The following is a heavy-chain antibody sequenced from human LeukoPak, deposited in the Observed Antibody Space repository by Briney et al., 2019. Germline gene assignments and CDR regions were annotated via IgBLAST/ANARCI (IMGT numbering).Heavy chain of an antibody. CDR2: INHSGST. CDR1: GGSCSGYY. D-gene: IGHD3-3*01. CDR3: ARWGFGVVIRGWFDP. J-gene: IGHJ5*02. V-gene: IGHV4-34*01. Sequence: SETLSLTCAVYGGSCSGYYWSWLRQPPGKGLEWFGEINHSGSTNYNPSLKSRVTISVDTSKNQFPLKLSSVTAADTAVYYCARWGFGVVIRGWFDPWGQGTLVTVSS.